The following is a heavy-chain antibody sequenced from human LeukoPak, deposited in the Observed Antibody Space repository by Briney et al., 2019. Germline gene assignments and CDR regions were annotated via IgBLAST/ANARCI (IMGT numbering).Heavy chain of an antibody. CDR3: ARHGFNGYCSGGSCYSLYYFDY. J-gene: IGHJ4*02. D-gene: IGHD2-15*01. V-gene: IGHV4-31*03. CDR2: IYYSGST. CDR1: GGSISSGGYY. Sequence: SETLSLTCTVSGGSISSGGYYWSWIRQHPGKGLEWIGYIYYSGSTYYNPSLKSRVTISVDTSKNQFSLKLSSVTAADTAVYYCARHGFNGYCSGGSCYSLYYFDYWGQGTLVTVSS.